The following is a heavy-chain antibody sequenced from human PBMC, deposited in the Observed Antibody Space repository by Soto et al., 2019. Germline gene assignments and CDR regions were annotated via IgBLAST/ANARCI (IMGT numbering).Heavy chain of an antibody. V-gene: IGHV1-69*02. D-gene: IGHD6-13*01. Sequence: QVQLLQSGAEMKKPGSSVKVSCKASGGTFSTYTIIWVRQAPGQGLEWMGRIIPMLDITNTAQNFQGRVTMAADKSTSTAYLELSALRSDDTAIYFCSPGSWSAETFDIWGRGTLVTVSS. CDR2: IIPMLDIT. CDR3: SPGSWSAETFDI. CDR1: GGTFSTYT. J-gene: IGHJ3*02.